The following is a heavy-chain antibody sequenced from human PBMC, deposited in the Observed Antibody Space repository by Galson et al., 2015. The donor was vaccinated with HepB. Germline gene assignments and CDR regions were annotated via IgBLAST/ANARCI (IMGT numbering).Heavy chain of an antibody. D-gene: IGHD1-26*01. CDR3: ARYGYSGSYYVY. V-gene: IGHV4-34*01. Sequence: SETLSLTCAVYGGSFSGYYWSWIRQPPGKGLEWIGEINHSGSTNYNPSLKSRVTISVDTSKNQFSLKLSSVTAADTAVYYCARYGYSGSYYVYWGQGTLVTVSS. CDR2: INHSGST. J-gene: IGHJ4*02. CDR1: GGSFSGYY.